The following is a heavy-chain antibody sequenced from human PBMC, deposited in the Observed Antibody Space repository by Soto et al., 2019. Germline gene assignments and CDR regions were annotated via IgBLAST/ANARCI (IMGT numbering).Heavy chain of an antibody. CDR3: ARQTTGGYLPQEFDH. V-gene: IGHV4-39*01. Sequence: QVQLHESGPGVVKPSETLSLTCSVSGVSVSSPSFYWAWVRQPPGRGLEWIGSLYYIGSAYYSPSLKSRITISADSSRNQFSLRLASVTAADTGLYFCARQTTGGYLPQEFDHWGQGALVTVS. J-gene: IGHJ4*02. CDR2: LYYIGSA. D-gene: IGHD3-16*01. CDR1: GVSVSSPSFY.